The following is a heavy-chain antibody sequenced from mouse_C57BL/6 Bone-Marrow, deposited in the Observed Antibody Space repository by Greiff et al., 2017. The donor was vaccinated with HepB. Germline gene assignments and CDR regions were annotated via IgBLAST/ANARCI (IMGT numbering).Heavy chain of an antibody. CDR2: IDPNSGGT. V-gene: IGHV1-72*01. Sequence: QVQLQQPGAELVKPGASVKLSCKASGYTFTSYWMHWVKQRPGRGLEWIGRIDPNSGGTKYNEKFKSKATLTVDKPSSTAYMQISSLTSEDSAVYYCARSGGYGAWFAYWGQGTLVTVSA. D-gene: IGHD2-2*01. J-gene: IGHJ3*01. CDR1: GYTFTSYW. CDR3: ARSGGYGAWFAY.